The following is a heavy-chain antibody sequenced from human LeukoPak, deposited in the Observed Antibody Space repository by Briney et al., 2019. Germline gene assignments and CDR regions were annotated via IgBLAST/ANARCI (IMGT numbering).Heavy chain of an antibody. CDR3: TRRPYSSATNWFDP. Sequence: GESLKISCKGSGYSFTSYWIGWVRQMPGKGLELMGIIYPGDSDTRYSPSFQGQVTISADKSISTAYLQWSSLKASDTAMYYCTRRPYSSATNWFDPWGQGTLVTVSS. CDR2: IYPGDSDT. V-gene: IGHV5-51*01. D-gene: IGHD6-25*01. J-gene: IGHJ5*02. CDR1: GYSFTSYW.